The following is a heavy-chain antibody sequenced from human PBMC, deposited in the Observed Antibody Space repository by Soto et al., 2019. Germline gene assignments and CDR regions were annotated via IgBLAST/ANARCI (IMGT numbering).Heavy chain of an antibody. CDR3: ARAQQLYYSYVMDV. D-gene: IGHD1-1*01. CDR1: GGSSSSYY. V-gene: IGHV4-59*01. CDR2: IYYSGNT. J-gene: IGHJ6*02. Sequence: PSETLSLTCTVSGGSSSSYYWSWILQPPGKGLEWIGYIYYSGNTDHNPSLKSRVTISIDTSKNEFSLNLRSVTAADTAVYFCARAQQLYYSYVMDVWGQGTPVTVSS.